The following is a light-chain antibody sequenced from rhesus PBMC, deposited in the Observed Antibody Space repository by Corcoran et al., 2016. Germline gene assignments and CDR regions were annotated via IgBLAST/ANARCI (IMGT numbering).Light chain of an antibody. V-gene: IGKV1-25*01. CDR3: QHYYTTPWT. J-gene: IGKJ1*01. CDR2: EAS. CDR1: QGSTND. Sequence: DIQMTQSPSSLSASVGDRVSITCRASQGSTNDLAWYQQKPGETPKLLFYEASSLQSGFPSRFSGIGSGTDFTLTISSLQSEDFATYYCQHYYTTPWTFGQATKVEIK.